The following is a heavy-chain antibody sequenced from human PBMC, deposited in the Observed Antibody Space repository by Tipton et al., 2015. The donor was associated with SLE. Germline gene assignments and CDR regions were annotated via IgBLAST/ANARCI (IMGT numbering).Heavy chain of an antibody. V-gene: IGHV4-59*08. CDR1: GGSISSYY. CDR3: ARHPHYYDSSGREAFDI. D-gene: IGHD3-22*01. CDR2: IYYSGST. J-gene: IGHJ3*02. Sequence: LRLSCTVSGGSISSYYWSWIRQPPGKGLEWTGDIYYSGSTNYNPSLKSRVTISVDTSKNQFSLKLSSVTAADTAVYYCARHPHYYDSSGREAFDIWGQGTMVTVSS.